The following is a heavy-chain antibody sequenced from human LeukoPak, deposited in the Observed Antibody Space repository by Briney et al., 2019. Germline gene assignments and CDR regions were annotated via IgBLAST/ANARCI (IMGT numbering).Heavy chain of an antibody. V-gene: IGHV3-48*04. CDR3: ARAMSTFGGVRNYFDS. CDR2: VSISSGTI. Sequence: GGSLRLSCAASGFTFSGHNMNWVRQAPGKSLEWIPFVSISSGTIYYADSVKGRFSISRDNAKSSLDLEMNSLRAEDTAVYYCARAMSTFGGVRNYFDSWGQGTLVTVSS. CDR1: GFTFSGHN. D-gene: IGHD3-16*01. J-gene: IGHJ4*02.